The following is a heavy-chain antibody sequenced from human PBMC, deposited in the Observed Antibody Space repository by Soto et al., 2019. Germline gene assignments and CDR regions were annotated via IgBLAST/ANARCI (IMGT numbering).Heavy chain of an antibody. CDR2: INAYNGNT. CDR1: GYTFTNYG. V-gene: IGHV1-18*01. Sequence: QVQLVQSGAEVKKPGASVKVSCKASGYTFTNYGISWVRQAPGQGLEWMGWINAYNGNTKSAQKLQGRVTLTTDTSTSTAYMELRSLRYDDTAVYYCARDAAAGLNGCWGQGTLVTVSS. D-gene: IGHD6-13*01. CDR3: ARDAAAGLNGC. J-gene: IGHJ4*02.